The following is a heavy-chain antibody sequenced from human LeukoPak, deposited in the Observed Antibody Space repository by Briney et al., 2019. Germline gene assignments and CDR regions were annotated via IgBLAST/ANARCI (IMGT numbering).Heavy chain of an antibody. Sequence: SETLSLTCTASGGTISSYYWNWIRQPPGKGLEWIGYIYYSGSTNYNPSLKSRVTISVDTSKNQFSLKLSSVAAADTAVYYCAGRTGTLDYWGQGTLVTVSS. D-gene: IGHD1-7*01. CDR1: GGTISSYY. J-gene: IGHJ4*02. CDR2: IYYSGST. CDR3: AGRTGTLDY. V-gene: IGHV4-59*08.